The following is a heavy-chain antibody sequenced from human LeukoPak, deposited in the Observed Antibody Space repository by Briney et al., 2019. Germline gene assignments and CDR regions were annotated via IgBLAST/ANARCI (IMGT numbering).Heavy chain of an antibody. V-gene: IGHV1-69*06. CDR1: GGAFSSYA. J-gene: IGHJ3*02. D-gene: IGHD5-24*01. CDR2: IIPIFGTT. Sequence: SVKVSCKASGGAFSSYAISWVRQAPGQGLEWMGGIIPIFGTTNYAQNFQGRVTMTGDTSTSTVYMELSSLRSEDTAVYYCARVRDGYNDAYDIWGQGTMVTVSS. CDR3: ARVRDGYNDAYDI.